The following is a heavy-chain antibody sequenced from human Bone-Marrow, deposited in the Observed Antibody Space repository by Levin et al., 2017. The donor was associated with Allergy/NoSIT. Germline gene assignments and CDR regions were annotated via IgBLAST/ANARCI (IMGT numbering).Heavy chain of an antibody. D-gene: IGHD2-15*01. J-gene: IGHJ4*02. CDR3: ARDLGYCSGGSCYSGDY. Sequence: KISCKASGGTFSSYTISWVRQAPGQGLEWMGRIIPILGIANYAQKFQGRVTITADKSTSTAYMELSSLRSEDTAVYYCARDLGYCSGGSCYSGDYWGQGTLVTVSS. CDR2: IIPILGIA. CDR1: GGTFSSYT. V-gene: IGHV1-69*04.